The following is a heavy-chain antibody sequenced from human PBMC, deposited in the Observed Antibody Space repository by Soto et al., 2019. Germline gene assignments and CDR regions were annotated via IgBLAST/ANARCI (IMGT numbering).Heavy chain of an antibody. V-gene: IGHV1-3*05. CDR1: GYTFTSYA. D-gene: IGHD6-19*01. J-gene: IGHJ4*02. CDR2: INGGNGNT. CDR3: ARVSGWYHLDY. Sequence: QVQLVQPGAEEKKPGASVNVSCKASGYTFTSYAMHWVRQAPGQRLEWMGWINGGNGNTKYSQKFQGRVTITRDTSASTAYMELSSLRSEDRAVYYCARVSGWYHLDYWGQGTLVTVSS.